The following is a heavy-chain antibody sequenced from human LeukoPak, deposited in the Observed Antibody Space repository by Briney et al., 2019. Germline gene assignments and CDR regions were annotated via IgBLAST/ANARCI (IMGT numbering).Heavy chain of an antibody. CDR3: ARVQYQLLTRAADP. CDR2: ISAYNGNT. D-gene: IGHD2-2*01. Sequence: ASVKVSCKASGYTFTSYGISWVRQAPGQGLEWMGWISAYNGNTNYAQKLQGRVTMTTDTSTSTAYMELRSLRSDDTAAYYCARVQYQLLTRAADPWGQGTLVTVSS. V-gene: IGHV1-18*01. CDR1: GYTFTSYG. J-gene: IGHJ5*02.